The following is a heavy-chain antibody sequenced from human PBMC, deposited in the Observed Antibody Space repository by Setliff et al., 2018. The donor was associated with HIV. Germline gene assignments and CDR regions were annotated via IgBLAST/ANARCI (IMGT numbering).Heavy chain of an antibody. CDR3: VRVSSSGYYGEGAFDI. CDR2: IYNTGRT. CDR1: GDSITRGSY. D-gene: IGHD3-22*01. J-gene: IGHJ3*02. V-gene: IGHV4-38-2*02. Sequence: LSLTCSVSGDSITRGSYWGWVRQPPGKGLEWLGHIYNTGRTYDNPTLKSRVTISVDTSKNQFSLELTSVTAADTAVFYCVRVSSSGYYGEGAFDIWGQGTVVTVSS.